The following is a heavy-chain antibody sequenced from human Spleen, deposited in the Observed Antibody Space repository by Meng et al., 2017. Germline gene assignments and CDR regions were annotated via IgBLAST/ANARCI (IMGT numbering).Heavy chain of an antibody. CDR2: IYYSGST. Sequence: SETLSLTCTVSGGSISSSSYYWGWIRQPPGKGLEWIGSIYYSGSTYYNPSLKSRVTISVDTSKNQFSLKLSSMTAADTAVYYCARGSKEQLVGGHRAFDIWGQGTMVTVSS. J-gene: IGHJ3*02. V-gene: IGHV4-39*07. CDR1: GGSISSSSYY. D-gene: IGHD6-13*01. CDR3: ARGSKEQLVGGHRAFDI.